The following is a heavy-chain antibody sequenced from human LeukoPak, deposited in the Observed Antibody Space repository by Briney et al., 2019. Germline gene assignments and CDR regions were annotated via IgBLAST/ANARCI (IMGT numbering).Heavy chain of an antibody. CDR3: AREWDHGYSCGFVFDS. V-gene: IGHV4-4*07. Sequence: SETLSLTCTVPGGSMNTYYWTWIRQSAGKGLEWLGRMYHSGTTNYNSPLYNPSLSSRLTMSVDGAKNQFSLRLKSVTAADTAVYFCAREWDHGYSCGFVFDSWGQGSLVTVSS. CDR1: GGSMNTYY. D-gene: IGHD5-18*01. CDR2: MYHSGTT. J-gene: IGHJ4*02.